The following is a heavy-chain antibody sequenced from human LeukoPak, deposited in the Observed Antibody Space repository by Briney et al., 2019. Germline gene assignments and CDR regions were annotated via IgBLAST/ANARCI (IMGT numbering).Heavy chain of an antibody. CDR2: ISYNGNNK. D-gene: IGHD3-3*01. Sequence: GGSLRLSCAASGFTFSDYGMHWVRQAPGKGLEWVAVISYNGNNKYYADSVKGRFTISRDNSKNTLYLQMNSLRAEDTAVYYCAKTFTRSGLTYDAFDIWGQGTMVTVSS. J-gene: IGHJ3*02. V-gene: IGHV3-30*18. CDR1: GFTFSDYG. CDR3: AKTFTRSGLTYDAFDI.